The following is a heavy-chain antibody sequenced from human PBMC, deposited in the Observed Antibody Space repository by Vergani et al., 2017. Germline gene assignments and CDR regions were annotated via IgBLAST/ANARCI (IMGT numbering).Heavy chain of an antibody. CDR1: GFSLNTRGVS. CDR3: LYRKTECGTTGCFDPFYYYYCMDV. CDR2: IYWNDDQ. Sequence: QITLKESGPTLVKPTQTLTLTCTFSGFSLNTRGVSVAWIRQPPGKALDWLALIYWNDDQHYSPSLNNRVTITKDTSKNQVVLTMTNMDYVDTGTYYCLYRKTECGTTGCFDPFYYYYCMDVWGKGTTVTVSS. V-gene: IGHV2-5*04. J-gene: IGHJ6*03. D-gene: IGHD1-7*01.